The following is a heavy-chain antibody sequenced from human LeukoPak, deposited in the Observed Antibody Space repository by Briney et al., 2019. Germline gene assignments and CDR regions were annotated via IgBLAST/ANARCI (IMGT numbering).Heavy chain of an antibody. Sequence: ASVKVSCKASGYTFTSYDINWVRQATGQGLEWMGWMNPNSGNTGYAQKFQGRVTMTRNTSISTAYMELSSLRSEDTAVYYCARASAWYQGPCYFDYWCQGTLVTVCS. J-gene: IGHJ4*02. D-gene: IGHD6-19*01. CDR1: GYTFTSYD. CDR3: ARASAWYQGPCYFDY. CDR2: MNPNSGNT. V-gene: IGHV1-8*01.